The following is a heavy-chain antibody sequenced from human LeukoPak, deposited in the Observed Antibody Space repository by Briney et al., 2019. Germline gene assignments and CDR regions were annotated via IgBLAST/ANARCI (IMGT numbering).Heavy chain of an antibody. CDR1: GFTFSTYA. D-gene: IGHD3-3*01. Sequence: QPGGSLRLSCAASGFTFSTYAMTWVRQAPGKGLEWVSGINSNGDEIYYADSVKGRFTISRDNSKNTLYLQMNSLRVEDTAVYYCAKQYDFWSGPDYWGQGTLVTVSS. V-gene: IGHV3-23*01. CDR3: AKQYDFWSGPDY. J-gene: IGHJ4*02. CDR2: INSNGDEI.